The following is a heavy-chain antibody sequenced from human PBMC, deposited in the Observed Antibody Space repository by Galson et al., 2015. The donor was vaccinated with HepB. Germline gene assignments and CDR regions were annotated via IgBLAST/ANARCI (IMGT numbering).Heavy chain of an antibody. D-gene: IGHD2-21*02. Sequence: SVKVSCKASGGTFSNYAFSWVRQAPGQGLEWMGSFSPVFGTANYADKFQGRLTITADRSTSAGYMELSSLRSDDTAVYYCATRALCGGDCHALDSWGQGTLLIVSS. CDR1: GGTFSNYA. V-gene: IGHV1-69*06. J-gene: IGHJ5*01. CDR3: ATRALCGGDCHALDS. CDR2: FSPVFGTA.